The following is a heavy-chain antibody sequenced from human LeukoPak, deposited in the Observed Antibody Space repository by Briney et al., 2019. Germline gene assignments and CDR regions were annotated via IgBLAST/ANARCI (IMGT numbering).Heavy chain of an antibody. CDR2: IDPSASYI. CDR3: ARRVGNYANFDY. D-gene: IGHD1-26*01. CDR1: GYDFSTHW. Sequence: GESLRISCKGSGYDFSTHWISWVRQMPGKGLEWMGRIDPSASYINYSPSFQGHVSISADKPIDTVYLQWNSLKASDTAMYYCARRVGNYANFDYWGQGTLVIVSS. J-gene: IGHJ4*02. V-gene: IGHV5-10-1*01.